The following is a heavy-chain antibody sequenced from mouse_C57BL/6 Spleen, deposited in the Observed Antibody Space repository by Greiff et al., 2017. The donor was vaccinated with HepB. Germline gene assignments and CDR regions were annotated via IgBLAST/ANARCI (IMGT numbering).Heavy chain of an antibody. D-gene: IGHD1-1*01. CDR2: IDPEDGDT. CDR3: TKGLAITTVVATDY. CDR1: GFNIKDYY. Sequence: VQLQQSGAELVRPGASVKLSCTASGFNIKDYYMHWVKQRPEQGLEWIGRIDPEDGDTEYAPKFQGKATMTADTSSNTAYLQLSSLTSEDTAVYYCTKGLAITTVVATDYWGQGTTLTVSS. V-gene: IGHV14-1*01. J-gene: IGHJ2*01.